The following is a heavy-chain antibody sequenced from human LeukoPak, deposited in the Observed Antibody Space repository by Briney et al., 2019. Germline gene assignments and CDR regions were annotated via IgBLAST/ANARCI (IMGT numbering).Heavy chain of an antibody. CDR3: ARDHGDYPLGWFDP. D-gene: IGHD4-17*01. CDR2: INPNSGGT. J-gene: IGHJ5*02. V-gene: IGHV1-2*02. Sequence: ASVKVSCKASGYTFTSYGISWVRQAPGQGREWMGWINPNSGGTNYAQKFQGRVTMTRDTSISTAYMELSRLRSDDTAVYYCARDHGDYPLGWFDPWGQGTLVTVSS. CDR1: GYTFTSYG.